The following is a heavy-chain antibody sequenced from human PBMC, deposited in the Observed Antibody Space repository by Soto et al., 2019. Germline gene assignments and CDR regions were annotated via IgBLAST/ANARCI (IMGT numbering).Heavy chain of an antibody. CDR1: GFTFSTYG. J-gene: IGHJ4*02. CDR2: IWHDGNGK. D-gene: IGHD3-10*01. Sequence: QVQLVESGGGVVQPGRSLRLSCAASGFTFSTYGMHWVRQAPGKGLEWVAVIWHDGNGKYYPDSVKGRFTISRDNSKNTLYLQMNSLRAENTAVYYCARESYYDSGSSQYGGKDYWCQGTLVTVSS. CDR3: ARESYYDSGSSQYGGKDY. V-gene: IGHV3-33*01.